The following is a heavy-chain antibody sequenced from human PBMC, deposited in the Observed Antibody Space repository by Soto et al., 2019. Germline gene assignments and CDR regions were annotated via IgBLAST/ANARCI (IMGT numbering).Heavy chain of an antibody. CDR2: ISSNGGST. V-gene: IGHV3-64*01. CDR1: GFTFSSYA. J-gene: IGHJ3*02. CDR3: ARLPMVRGTGDAFDI. Sequence: EVQLVESGGGLVQPGGSLRLSCAASGFTFSSYAMHWVRQAPGKGLEYVSAISSNGGSTYYANSVKGRFTISRDNSKNTLYLQMGSLRAEDMAVYYCARLPMVRGTGDAFDIWGQGTMVTVSS. D-gene: IGHD3-10*01.